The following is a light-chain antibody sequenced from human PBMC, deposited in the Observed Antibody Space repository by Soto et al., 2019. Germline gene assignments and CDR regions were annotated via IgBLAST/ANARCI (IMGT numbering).Light chain of an antibody. Sequence: IQMTQSPSTLSASVGDRVSITCRASQSVSSWLAWYQQKPGKAPKLLIYDASNLESGVPSRFSGSGSGTEFTLTISSLQPDDFATYYCQQYSSYWTFGQGTKVDIK. V-gene: IGKV1-5*01. CDR1: QSVSSW. J-gene: IGKJ1*01. CDR2: DAS. CDR3: QQYSSYWT.